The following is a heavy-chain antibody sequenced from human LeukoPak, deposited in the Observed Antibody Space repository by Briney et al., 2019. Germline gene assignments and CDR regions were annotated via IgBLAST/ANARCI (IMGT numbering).Heavy chain of an antibody. Sequence: PSETLSLTCAVYGGCFSGYYWSWIRQPPGKGLEWIGEINHSGSTNYNPSLKSRVTISVDTSKNQFSLKLSFVTAADTAVYYCARHSTFFGVVIIKGRVRGPFDYWGQGTLVTVSS. J-gene: IGHJ4*02. D-gene: IGHD3-3*01. V-gene: IGHV4-34*01. CDR3: ARHSTFFGVVIIKGRVRGPFDY. CDR2: INHSGST. CDR1: GGCFSGYY.